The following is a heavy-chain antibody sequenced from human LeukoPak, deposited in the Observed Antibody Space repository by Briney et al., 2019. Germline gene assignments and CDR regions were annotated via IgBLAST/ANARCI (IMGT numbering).Heavy chain of an antibody. CDR2: MNPNSGNT. CDR3: ARAMGGWELLQDDAFDI. CDR1: GYTFTSYD. D-gene: IGHD1-26*01. J-gene: IGHJ3*02. Sequence: GASVKVSCKASGYTFTSYDINWVRQATGQGLEWMGWMNPNSGNTGYAQKFQGRVTITRNTSISTAYMELSSLRSEDTAVYYCARAMGGWELLQDDAFDIWGQGTMVTVSS. V-gene: IGHV1-8*03.